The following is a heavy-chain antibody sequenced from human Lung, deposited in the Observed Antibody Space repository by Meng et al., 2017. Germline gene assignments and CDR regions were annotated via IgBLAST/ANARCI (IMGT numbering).Heavy chain of an antibody. V-gene: IGHV4-34*02. Sequence: QDQLRPWGEGLWMASETPPPPCVVSGGSFSDYYWSGIRQPPGKGLGWIGEINHSGSTNYNPSLESRATISVDTSQNNLSLKLSSVTAADSAVYYCARGPTTMAHDFDYWGQGTLVTVSS. D-gene: IGHD4-11*01. J-gene: IGHJ4*02. CDR1: GGSFSDYY. CDR2: INHSGST. CDR3: ARGPTTMAHDFDY.